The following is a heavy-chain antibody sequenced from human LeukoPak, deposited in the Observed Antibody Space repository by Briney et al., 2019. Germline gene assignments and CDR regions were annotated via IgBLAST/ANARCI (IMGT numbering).Heavy chain of an antibody. Sequence: ASVKVSCKASGYTFTSYPISWVRQAPGQGLEWMGWINPNSGGANYAQKFQGRVTMTRDTSTSTVYMELTRLRSDDTAMYYCAKSTNWGSISDGFDIWGQGTMVTVAS. CDR3: AKSTNWGSISDGFDI. CDR1: GYTFTSYP. J-gene: IGHJ3*02. D-gene: IGHD7-27*01. V-gene: IGHV1-2*02. CDR2: INPNSGGA.